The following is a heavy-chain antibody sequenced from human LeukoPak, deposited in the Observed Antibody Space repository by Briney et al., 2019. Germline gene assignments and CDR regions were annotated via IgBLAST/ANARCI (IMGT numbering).Heavy chain of an antibody. V-gene: IGHV3-33*01. Sequence: GGSLRLSCAASGFTFSNYGMHWVRQAPGKGLEWVAVIWYDGSNRYHADSVKGRFTISRDNSKNTLYLQVNSLRAGGTGLYFCARDRGSSWFIDYWGQGTLVTVSS. CDR3: ARDRGSSWFIDY. D-gene: IGHD6-13*01. J-gene: IGHJ4*02. CDR1: GFTFSNYG. CDR2: IWYDGSNR.